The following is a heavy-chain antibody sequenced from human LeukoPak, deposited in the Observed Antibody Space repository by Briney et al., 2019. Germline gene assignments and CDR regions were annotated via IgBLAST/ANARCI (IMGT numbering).Heavy chain of an antibody. CDR1: GFTFSSYAM. J-gene: IGHJ5*02. D-gene: IGHD2-15*01. CDR2: IYHSGST. V-gene: IGHV4-4*01. CDR3: ARAVSCPRCLTNNWFDP. Sequence: GSLRLSCAASGFTFSSYAMSWVRQPPGKGLEWIGEIYHSGSTNYNPSLKSRVTISVDKSKNQFSLKLSSVTAAATAVYSCARAVSCPRCLTNNWFDPWGQGTLVTVSS.